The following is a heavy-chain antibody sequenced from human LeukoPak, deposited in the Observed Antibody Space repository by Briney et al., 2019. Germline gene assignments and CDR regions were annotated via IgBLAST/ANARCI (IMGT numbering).Heavy chain of an antibody. V-gene: IGHV4-34*01. D-gene: IGHD4-17*01. CDR1: GGSFSGYY. CDR2: INHSGST. CDR3: ARGRSQITTVTKFGWFDP. J-gene: IGHJ5*02. Sequence: SETLSLTCAVYGGSFSGYYCSWIRQPPGKGLEWIGEINHSGSTNYNPSLKSRVTISVGTSKNQFSLKLSSVTAADTAVYYCARGRSQITTVTKFGWFDPWGQGTLVTVSS.